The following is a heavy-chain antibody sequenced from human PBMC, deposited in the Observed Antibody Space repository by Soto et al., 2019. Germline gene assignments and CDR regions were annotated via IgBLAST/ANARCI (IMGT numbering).Heavy chain of an antibody. V-gene: IGHV1-69*01. CDR1: GGTFSTFG. D-gene: IGHD2-2*01. CDR3: ARTPAMQFGDNYYCDF. Sequence: QVQLVQSGAEVKKTGSSVKVSCKASGGTFSTFGISWVRQAPGQGLEWMGGIIPFFGTANYSQKFQDRVTITADESTSTVYMDLRSLRSEDTAIYYCARTPAMQFGDNYYCDFWGQGGLVTVSS. J-gene: IGHJ4*02. CDR2: IIPFFGTA.